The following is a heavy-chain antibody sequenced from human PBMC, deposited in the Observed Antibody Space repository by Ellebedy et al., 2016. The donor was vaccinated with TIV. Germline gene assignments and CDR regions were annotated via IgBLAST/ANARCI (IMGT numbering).Heavy chain of an antibody. CDR2: IYYSGII. V-gene: IGHV4-31*03. J-gene: IGHJ4*02. D-gene: IGHD4-17*01. CDR1: GGSISSGSYY. Sequence: MPSETLSLTCTVSGGSISSGSYYWSWIRQPPGKGLEWIGYIYYSGIISYNPSLESRISISVDTSKNQFSLKLSFVTAAVTAVYYCARWRTTGAGDFDYWGQGTLVTVSS. CDR3: ARWRTTGAGDFDY.